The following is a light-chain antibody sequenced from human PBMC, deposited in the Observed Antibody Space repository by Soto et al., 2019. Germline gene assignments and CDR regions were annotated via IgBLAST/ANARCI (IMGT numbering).Light chain of an antibody. V-gene: IGLV2-14*03. CDR2: DVN. CDR1: SGDIGLYNF. J-gene: IGLJ1*01. Sequence: QSALTQPASVSGSPGQSITISCTGTSGDIGLYNFVSWYQQHPGRAPKLMIYDVNNRPSGVSDRFSGSKSGSTASLTISGLQAEDEADYYCCSYTSSTAYVFGTGTKVTV. CDR3: CSYTSSTAYV.